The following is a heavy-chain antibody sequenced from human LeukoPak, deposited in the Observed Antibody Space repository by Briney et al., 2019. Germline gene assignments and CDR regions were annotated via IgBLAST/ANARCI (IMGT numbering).Heavy chain of an antibody. D-gene: IGHD6-19*01. V-gene: IGHV4-31*03. CDR2: IYYSGST. Sequence: SETLSLTCTVSGGSISSGGYYWSWIRQHPGKGLEWIGYIYYSGSTYYNPSLKSRVTISVDTFKNQFSLKLSSVTAADTAVYYCAGLYSSGWYEEGHWFDPWGQGTLVTVSS. CDR1: GGSISSGGYY. J-gene: IGHJ5*02. CDR3: AGLYSSGWYEEGHWFDP.